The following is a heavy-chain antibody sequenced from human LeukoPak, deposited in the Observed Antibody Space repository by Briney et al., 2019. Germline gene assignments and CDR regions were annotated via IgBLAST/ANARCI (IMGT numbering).Heavy chain of an antibody. V-gene: IGHV3-74*01. D-gene: IGHD2-15*01. J-gene: IGHJ3*02. Sequence: GGSLRLSCAASGFTVSRNYMSWVRQAPGKGLVWVSRIDSDGSRTSYADSVKGRFTLSRDNAKSTLYLQMNSLRAEDTAVYYCARSAAAASAFDIWGQGTVVTVSS. CDR1: GFTVSRNY. CDR2: IDSDGSRT. CDR3: ARSAAAASAFDI.